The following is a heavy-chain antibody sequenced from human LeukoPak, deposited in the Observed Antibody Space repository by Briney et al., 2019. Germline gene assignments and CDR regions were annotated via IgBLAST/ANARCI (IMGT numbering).Heavy chain of an antibody. D-gene: IGHD3-10*01. V-gene: IGHV4-34*01. Sequence: SETLSLTCAVYGGSFSGYYWSWIRQPPVKGLEWIGEINHSGSTNYNPPLKSRVTISVDTSKNQFSLKLSSVTAADTAVYYCARATYYYGSGSYHYWGQGTLVTVSS. CDR2: INHSGST. CDR3: ARATYYYGSGSYHY. CDR1: GGSFSGYY. J-gene: IGHJ4*02.